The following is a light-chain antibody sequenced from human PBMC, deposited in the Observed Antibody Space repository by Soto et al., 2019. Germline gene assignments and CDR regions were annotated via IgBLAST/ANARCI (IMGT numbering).Light chain of an antibody. Sequence: VLTQSPGTLSLSPGERATLSCRASQSVSSSYLAWYQQKPGQAPRLLIYGASSRATGIPDRFSGSGSGTDFTLTISRLEPEDFAVYYCQHYGSSWTFGQGTKVEIK. J-gene: IGKJ1*01. V-gene: IGKV3-20*01. CDR1: QSVSSSY. CDR2: GAS. CDR3: QHYGSSWT.